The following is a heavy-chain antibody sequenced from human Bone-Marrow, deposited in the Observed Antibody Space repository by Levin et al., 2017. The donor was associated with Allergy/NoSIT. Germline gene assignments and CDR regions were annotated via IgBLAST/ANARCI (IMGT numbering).Heavy chain of an antibody. D-gene: IGHD3-10*01. CDR3: AREYFGQGSDY. Sequence: ASVKVSCKASGYTFSSHGINWVRQAPGQGLEWMGWISAYNGNTNHAQKFQGRVTMTTDTSTSTAYMELRSLRSDDTAVYYCAREYFGQGSDYWGQGTLVTVSS. J-gene: IGHJ4*02. V-gene: IGHV1-18*01. CDR1: GYTFSSHG. CDR2: ISAYNGNT.